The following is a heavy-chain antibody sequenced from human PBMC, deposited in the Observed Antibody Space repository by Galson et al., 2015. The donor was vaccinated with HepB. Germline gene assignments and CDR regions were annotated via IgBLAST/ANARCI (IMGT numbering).Heavy chain of an antibody. CDR1: GFTFSSYD. Sequence: SLRLSCAASGFTFSSYDMHWVRQATGKDLEWVSAIGTAGDTYYPGSVKGRFTISRENAKNSLYLQMNSLRAGDTAVYYCARGGEEVYCGGDCYSPWYFDLWGRGTLVTVSS. V-gene: IGHV3-13*04. D-gene: IGHD2-21*02. J-gene: IGHJ2*01. CDR2: IGTAGDT. CDR3: ARGGEEVYCGGDCYSPWYFDL.